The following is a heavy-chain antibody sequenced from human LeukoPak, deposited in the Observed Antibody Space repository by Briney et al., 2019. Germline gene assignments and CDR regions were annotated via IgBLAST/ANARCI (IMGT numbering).Heavy chain of an antibody. J-gene: IGHJ4*02. D-gene: IGHD6-19*01. CDR3: TSLRIAVAGYEGDY. CDR2: IRSKAFGGVT. CDR1: GFTLGDYA. V-gene: IGHV3-49*04. Sequence: PGRSLRLSCTASGFTLGDYAMSWVRRAPGKGLEWVGFIRSKAFGGVTQYAASVKRRLTIARDDSKSIAYLQMNSLKTEDTAVYYCTSLRIAVAGYEGDYWGQGTLVSVS.